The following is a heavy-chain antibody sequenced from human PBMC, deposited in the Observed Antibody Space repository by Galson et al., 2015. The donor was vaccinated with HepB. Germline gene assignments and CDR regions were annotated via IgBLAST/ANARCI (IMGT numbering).Heavy chain of an antibody. D-gene: IGHD3-3*01. CDR1: GFTFSSYW. Sequence: SLRLSCAASGFTFSSYWMSWVRQAPGKGLEWVANIKQDGSEKYYVDSVKGRFTISRDNAKNSLYLQMNSLRAEDTAVYYCARRGDYDFWSGYSLDGMDVWGQGTTVTVSS. CDR3: ARRGDYDFWSGYSLDGMDV. V-gene: IGHV3-7*01. CDR2: IKQDGSEK. J-gene: IGHJ6*02.